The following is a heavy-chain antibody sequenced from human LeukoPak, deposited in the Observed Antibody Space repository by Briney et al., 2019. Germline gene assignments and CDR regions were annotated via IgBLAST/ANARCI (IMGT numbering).Heavy chain of an antibody. J-gene: IGHJ5*02. Sequence: SVKVSCKASGGTFSSYAISWVRQAPGQGLEWMGRIIPIFGTANYAQKFQGRVTITTDETTSTAYMELSSLRSEDTAVYYCARGTYYGDKRGRLNWFDPWGQGTLVTVSS. V-gene: IGHV1-69*05. CDR2: IIPIFGTA. D-gene: IGHD4-17*01. CDR3: ARGTYYGDKRGRLNWFDP. CDR1: GGTFSSYA.